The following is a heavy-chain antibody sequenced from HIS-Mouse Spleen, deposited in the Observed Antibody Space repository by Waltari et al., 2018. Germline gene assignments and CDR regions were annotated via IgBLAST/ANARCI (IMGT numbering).Heavy chain of an antibody. V-gene: IGHV4-39*01. CDR1: GVSISSSSSY. Sequence: QLQLQESGPGLVKPSETLSLTRTVSGVSISSSSSYWGWIRQPPGKGLEWIGSIYYSGSTYYNPSLKSRVTISVDTSKNQFSLKLSSVTAADTAVYYCARKRTASGWFDPWGQGTLVTVSS. J-gene: IGHJ5*02. CDR2: IYYSGST. CDR3: ARKRTASGWFDP. D-gene: IGHD2-21*02.